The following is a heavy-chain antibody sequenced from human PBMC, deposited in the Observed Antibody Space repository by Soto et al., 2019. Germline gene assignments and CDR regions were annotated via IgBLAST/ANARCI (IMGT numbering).Heavy chain of an antibody. V-gene: IGHV4-31*03. D-gene: IGHD3-10*01. CDR3: ARVSGSITMVRGVIITRRPFDY. CDR1: GGSISSGGYY. Sequence: PSETLSLTCTVSGGSISSGGYYWSWIRQHPGKGLEWIGYIYYSGSTYYNPSLKSRVTISVDTSKNQFSLKLSSVTAADTAVYYCARVSGSITMVRGVIITRRPFDYWGQGTLVTVS. CDR2: IYYSGST. J-gene: IGHJ4*02.